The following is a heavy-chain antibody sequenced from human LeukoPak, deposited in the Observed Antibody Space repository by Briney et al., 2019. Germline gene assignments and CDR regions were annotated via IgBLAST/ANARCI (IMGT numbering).Heavy chain of an antibody. Sequence: PSETLSLTCAVYGGSFSGYYWSWIRQPPGKGLEWIGEINHSGSTNYNPSLKSRVTISVDTSKNQFSLKLSSVTAADTAVYYCARDGSGSYYRGGFDYWGQGTLVTVSS. CDR2: INHSGST. D-gene: IGHD1-26*01. CDR1: GGSFSGYY. CDR3: ARDGSGSYYRGGFDY. V-gene: IGHV4-34*09. J-gene: IGHJ4*02.